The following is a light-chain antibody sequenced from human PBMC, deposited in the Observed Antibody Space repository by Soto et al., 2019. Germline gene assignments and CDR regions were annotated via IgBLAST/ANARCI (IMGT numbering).Light chain of an antibody. CDR3: CSDAGRSTYV. CDR1: GSYNF. Sequence: QSALTQPASVSGSPGQSITISCTVGSYNFVSWYQQHPGKAPKVLIYEVSKRPSGVSDRFSGSKSGNTASLTISGLQAEDEADYYCCSDAGRSTYVFGTGTKLTVL. V-gene: IGLV2-23*02. J-gene: IGLJ1*01. CDR2: EVS.